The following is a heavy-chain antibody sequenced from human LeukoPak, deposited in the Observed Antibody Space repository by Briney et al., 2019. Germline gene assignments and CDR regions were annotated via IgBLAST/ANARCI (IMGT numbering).Heavy chain of an antibody. Sequence: ASVKVSCKASGYTFTSYYVHWVRQAPGQGLEWMGIINPSGGSTSYAQKFQGRVTMTRDTSTSTVYMELSSLRSEDTALYYCARESMAATAIYSFDYWGQGTLVTVSS. CDR1: GYTFTSYY. J-gene: IGHJ4*02. CDR2: INPSGGST. V-gene: IGHV1-46*01. CDR3: ARESMAATAIYSFDY. D-gene: IGHD2-2*02.